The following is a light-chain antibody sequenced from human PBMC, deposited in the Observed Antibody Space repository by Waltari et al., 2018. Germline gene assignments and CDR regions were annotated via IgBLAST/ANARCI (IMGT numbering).Light chain of an antibody. CDR3: NSRDSSGNHPVV. Sequence: SSELTQDPAVSVALGQTVRITCQGDSLRSYYASWYQQKPGQAPVLVIYGKNNRPSGIPDRFSGSSSGNTASSTITGAQAEDEADYYCNSRDSSGNHPVVFGGGTKLTVL. CDR2: GKN. J-gene: IGLJ2*01. CDR1: SLRSYY. V-gene: IGLV3-19*01.